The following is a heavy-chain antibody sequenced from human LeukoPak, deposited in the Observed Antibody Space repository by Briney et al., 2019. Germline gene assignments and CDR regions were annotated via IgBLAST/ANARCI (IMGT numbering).Heavy chain of an antibody. CDR2: IYPGDSDT. CDR1: GYSFTSYW. V-gene: IGHV5-51*01. D-gene: IGHD3-22*01. CDR3: ARQGDYDSSGYYPNWFDP. Sequence: GESLKISCKGSGYSFTSYWIGWVRQMPGKGLEWMGIIYPGDSDTRYRPSFQGQVTISADKSISTAYLQWSSLKASDTAMYYCARQGDYDSSGYYPNWFDPWGQGTLVTVSS. J-gene: IGHJ5*02.